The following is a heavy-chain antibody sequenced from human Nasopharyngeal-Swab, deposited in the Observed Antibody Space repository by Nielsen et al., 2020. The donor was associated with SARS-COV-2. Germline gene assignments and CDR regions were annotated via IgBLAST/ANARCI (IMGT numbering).Heavy chain of an antibody. Sequence: GGSLRLSCAASGFTVSSNYMSWVRQAPGKGLEWVSVIYSGGSTYYADSVKGRFTISRHNSKNTLYLQMNSLRAEDTAVYYCAKVRDYGDYWGYAFDIWGQGTMVTVSS. V-gene: IGHV3-53*04. CDR3: AKVRDYGDYWGYAFDI. CDR2: IYSGGST. D-gene: IGHD4-17*01. J-gene: IGHJ3*02. CDR1: GFTVSSNY.